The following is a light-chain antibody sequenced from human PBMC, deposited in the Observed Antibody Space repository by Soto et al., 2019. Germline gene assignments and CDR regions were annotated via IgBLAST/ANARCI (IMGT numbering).Light chain of an antibody. CDR2: AAS. Sequence: IQMTQSPSSLSASVGDRVTITCQASQSISSYLNWYQQKPGKAPKLLIYAASSLQSGVPSRFSGSASRKYFTPNISSLQPEDLANYCYQQSYSTYTTFGQGTKLEIK. V-gene: IGKV1-39*01. J-gene: IGKJ2*01. CDR1: QSISSY. CDR3: QQSYSTYTT.